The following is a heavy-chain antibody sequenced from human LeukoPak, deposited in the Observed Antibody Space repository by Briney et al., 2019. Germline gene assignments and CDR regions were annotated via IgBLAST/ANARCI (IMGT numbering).Heavy chain of an antibody. D-gene: IGHD5-18*01. CDR2: IVPILGIA. J-gene: IGHJ3*01. CDR1: GGTLSSYA. Sequence: SVKVSCKAPGGTLSSYAISWVRQAPGQGLEWMGRIVPILGIANYAQEFQGRLIITADKATSSAYMELSSLRSEDTAVYYCARDQGDNSYGYYAIWYAFDVWGQGTMVTVSS. V-gene: IGHV1-69*04. CDR3: ARDQGDNSYGYYAIWYAFDV.